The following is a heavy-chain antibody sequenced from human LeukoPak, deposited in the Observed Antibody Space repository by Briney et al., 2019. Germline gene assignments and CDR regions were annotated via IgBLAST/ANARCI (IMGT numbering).Heavy chain of an antibody. J-gene: IGHJ4*02. CDR3: TAGKAWELRAHDY. CDR2: VFTSGKS. Sequence: SQTLSLTCTVSGGSIRSGTYHWNWLRQPAGKGLEWIGRVFTSGKSNYNPSLKSRVTISVDTSKNQVSMKLTSVTATDTALYYGTAGKAWELRAHDYWGQGTLVTVSS. D-gene: IGHD1-7*01. V-gene: IGHV4-61*02. CDR1: GGSIRSGTYH.